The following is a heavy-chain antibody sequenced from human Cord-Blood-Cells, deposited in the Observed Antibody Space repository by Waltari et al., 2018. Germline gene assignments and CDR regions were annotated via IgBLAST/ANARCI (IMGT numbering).Heavy chain of an antibody. CDR3: ARDSSSSFAFDI. Sequence: EVQLVETGGGLIQPGGSLRLSCAASGFTVSSNYMSWVRQAPGKGLEWVSVIYSVGSTYYADSVKGLFTIARDNSKNTLYLQMNSLRAEDTAVYYCARDSSSSFAFDIWGQGTMVTVSS. CDR1: GFTVSSNY. J-gene: IGHJ3*02. CDR2: IYSVGST. D-gene: IGHD6-6*01. V-gene: IGHV3-53*02.